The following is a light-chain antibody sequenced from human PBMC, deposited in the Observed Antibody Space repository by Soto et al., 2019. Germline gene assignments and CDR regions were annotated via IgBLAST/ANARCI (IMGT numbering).Light chain of an antibody. Sequence: EIVMTQSPATLSVFPGERATLSCRASQSVGSNLAWYQQKPGQAPRLLIYGASTRATGIPARFSGSGSGTEFTLPISSLQSEDFAVYYCQQYNNWPPWTFGQGTKVEIK. CDR3: QQYNNWPPWT. CDR2: GAS. V-gene: IGKV3-15*01. CDR1: QSVGSN. J-gene: IGKJ1*01.